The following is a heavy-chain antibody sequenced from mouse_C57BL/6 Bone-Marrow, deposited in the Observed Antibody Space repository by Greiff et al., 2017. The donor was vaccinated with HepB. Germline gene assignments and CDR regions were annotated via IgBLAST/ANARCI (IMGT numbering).Heavy chain of an antibody. CDR1: GYSITNGNHW. D-gene: IGHD2-2*01. Sequence: EVQLLESGPALVKPSQTVSLTCTVTGYSITNGNHWWHWIRQVSGRKLAWIGYISSSGSTDSHPSLKSRISITRDTSNNQLFLQFNSVTTEDIAKDYCARGGLWLEGFDYWGQGTTLTVTS. CDR2: ISSSGST. J-gene: IGHJ2*01. CDR3: ARGGLWLEGFDY. V-gene: IGHV3-4*01.